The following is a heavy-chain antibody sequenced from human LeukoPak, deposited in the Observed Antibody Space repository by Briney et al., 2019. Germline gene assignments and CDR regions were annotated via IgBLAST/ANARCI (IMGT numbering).Heavy chain of an antibody. V-gene: IGHV3-7*01. CDR2: IKQDGSQK. D-gene: IGHD3-9*01. CDR1: GFTFNTYW. J-gene: IGHJ1*01. Sequence: GGSLRLSCAASGFTFNTYWMNWVRQAPGKGLEWVANIKQDGSQKEYVDSVKGRFTISRDNAKNSLYLQMNSLRAEDTAVYYCARVKDVNDDIMFHHWGQGTLVTVSP. CDR3: ARVKDVNDDIMFHH.